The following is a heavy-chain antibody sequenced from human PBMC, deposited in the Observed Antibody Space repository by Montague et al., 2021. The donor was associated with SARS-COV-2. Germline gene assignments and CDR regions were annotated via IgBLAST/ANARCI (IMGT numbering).Heavy chain of an antibody. CDR3: ARARQDVVVPALGIGGYYYYYDMDV. Sequence: SETLSLTCTVSGGSFSGYYWSWIRQPPGKGLEWIGEINHSGSTNYNPSLKSRVTISVDTSKNQFSLNVSSVTAADTAVYYCARARQDVVVPALGIGGYYYYYDMDVWGQGTTVTVSS. D-gene: IGHD2-2*01. J-gene: IGHJ6*02. CDR2: INHSGST. V-gene: IGHV4-34*01. CDR1: GGSFSGYY.